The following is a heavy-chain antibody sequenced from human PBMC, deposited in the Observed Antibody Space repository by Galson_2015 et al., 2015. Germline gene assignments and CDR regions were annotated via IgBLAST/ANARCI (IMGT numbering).Heavy chain of an antibody. CDR1: GYTFTSYG. D-gene: IGHD1-14*01. J-gene: IGHJ4*02. Sequence: SVKVSCKASGYTFTSYGINWVRQAPEQGLEWMGWISGYNGNTNYAQKFQGRVTMTTDTSTSTAYMEVRSLRSDDTAVYYCAEGFRLKPYHFDYWGQGTLVTVSS. CDR2: ISGYNGNT. CDR3: AEGFRLKPYHFDY. V-gene: IGHV1-18*01.